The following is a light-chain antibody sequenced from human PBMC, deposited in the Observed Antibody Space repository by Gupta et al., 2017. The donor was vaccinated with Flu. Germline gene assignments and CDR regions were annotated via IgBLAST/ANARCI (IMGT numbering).Light chain of an antibody. V-gene: IGLV1-47*01. J-gene: IGLJ1*01. CDR2: RNN. CDR3: PAWDDSLSGPG. CDR1: SSNIGSNY. Sequence: QSVLTQPPSASGPPGQRVTISCSGSSSNIGSNYVYWYQQLPGTAPKLLIYRNNQRPSGVPDRFSGSKSGTSASLAISGLRSEDEADYDCPAWDDSLSGPGVGTGTKVTVL.